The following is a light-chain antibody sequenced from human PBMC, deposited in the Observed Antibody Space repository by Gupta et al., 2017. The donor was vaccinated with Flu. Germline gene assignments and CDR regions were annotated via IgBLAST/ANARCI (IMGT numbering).Light chain of an antibody. Sequence: GTLSLSPGERATLSCRASQSITNSSLGWYQLKPGQAPRLLIFGSFNRATDTPDRFSGSGSGTDFTLTISRLEPEDFAVYYCQQYVASSWTFGQGTKVEI. J-gene: IGKJ1*01. CDR2: GSF. CDR3: QQYVASSWT. V-gene: IGKV3-20*01. CDR1: QSITNSS.